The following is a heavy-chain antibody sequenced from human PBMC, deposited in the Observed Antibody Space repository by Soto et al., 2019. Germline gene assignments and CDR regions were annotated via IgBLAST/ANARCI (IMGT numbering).Heavy chain of an antibody. J-gene: IGHJ6*03. CDR3: ASGTPGYSYYDMDV. V-gene: IGHV1-69*02. CDR1: GGTFSSYT. CDR2: IIPILGIA. Sequence: SVKVSCKASGGTFSSYTISWVRQAPGQGLEWMGRIIPILGIANYAQKFQGRVTITADKSTSTAYMELSSLRSEDTAVYYCASGTPGYSYYDMDVWGKGTTVIVSS.